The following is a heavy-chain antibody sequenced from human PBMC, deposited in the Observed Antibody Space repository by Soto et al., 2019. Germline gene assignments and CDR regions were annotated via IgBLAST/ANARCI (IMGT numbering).Heavy chain of an antibody. CDR2: IYWDDDK. CDR3: AHRRITMIVIPDDAFDI. CDR1: GFSLSTSGVG. Sequence: SGPTLVNTTQTLTLTCTFSGFSLSTSGVGVGWIRQPPGKALEWLALIYWDDDKRYSPSLKSRLTITKDTSKNQVVLTMTNMDPVDTATYYCAHRRITMIVIPDDAFDIWGQGTMVTVSS. V-gene: IGHV2-5*02. J-gene: IGHJ3*02. D-gene: IGHD3-22*01.